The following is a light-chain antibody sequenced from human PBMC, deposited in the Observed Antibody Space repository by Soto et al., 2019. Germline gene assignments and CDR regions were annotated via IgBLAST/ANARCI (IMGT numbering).Light chain of an antibody. Sequence: SYELTQPPSVSVAPGKTARITCGGNNIGSKNVHWYQQRPGQAPVVVIYYDTDRPSGIPERFSGSNSGNTATLTISRVEAGDEADYYCQVWDRSSDHVVFGGGTKLTVL. CDR2: YDT. CDR3: QVWDRSSDHVV. J-gene: IGLJ2*01. CDR1: NIGSKN. V-gene: IGLV3-21*04.